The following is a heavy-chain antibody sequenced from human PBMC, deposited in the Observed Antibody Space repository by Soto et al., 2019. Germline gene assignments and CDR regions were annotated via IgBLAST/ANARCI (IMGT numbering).Heavy chain of an antibody. CDR3: ATLSRPSMAVSVT. D-gene: IGHD6-19*01. Sequence: EVRLMESGGGLVQPGGSLRLSCAASGLTFSDHYMDWVRQAPGKGLEWVARIRDKTDSDTTEYAASVKGRFFISRDDSKNSLILQMDSLKTEDTAVYHCATLSRPSMAVSVTWGQGTLVTVSS. V-gene: IGHV3-72*01. CDR2: IRDKTDSDTT. J-gene: IGHJ1*01. CDR1: GLTFSDHY.